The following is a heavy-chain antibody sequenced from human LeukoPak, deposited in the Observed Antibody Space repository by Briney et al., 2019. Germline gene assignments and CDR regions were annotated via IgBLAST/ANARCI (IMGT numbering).Heavy chain of an antibody. V-gene: IGHV3-7*01. CDR3: ARDLGSGSYYNVADY. Sequence: PGGSLRLSCAGSGFLFNTNWMTWVRQAPGKGLEWVATIKQDGSEKYYVDSVKGRFTISRDNAKNSLYLQMNSLRAEDTAVYYCARDLGSGSYYNVADYWGQGTLVTVSS. CDR1: GFLFNTNW. CDR2: IKQDGSEK. J-gene: IGHJ4*02. D-gene: IGHD3-10*01.